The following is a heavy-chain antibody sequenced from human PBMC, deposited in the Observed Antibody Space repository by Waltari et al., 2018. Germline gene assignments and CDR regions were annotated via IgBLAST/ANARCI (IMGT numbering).Heavy chain of an antibody. CDR1: GGTFSSHA. Sequence: VQLLESGGGLVQPGSSVKVSCKASGGTFSSHAISWVRQAPGQGLEWMGGIIPIFGTANYAQKFQGRVTLTADEFTSTAYMELGSLRSEDTAMYYCARDTDGGGGYWGQGTLVTVSS. CDR3: ARDTDGGGGY. V-gene: IGHV1-69*01. D-gene: IGHD4-17*01. J-gene: IGHJ4*02. CDR2: IIPIFGTA.